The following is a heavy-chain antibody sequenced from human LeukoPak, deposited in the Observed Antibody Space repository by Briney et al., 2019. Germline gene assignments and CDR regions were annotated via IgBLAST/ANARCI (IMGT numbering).Heavy chain of an antibody. CDR1: GGSISSGGYS. J-gene: IGHJ4*02. D-gene: IGHD3-3*01. V-gene: IGHV4-31*03. CDR2: IYYSGST. CDR3: ARAPYDFWSGYSQLYFDY. Sequence: SETLSLTCTVSGGSISSGGYSWSWIRQHPGKGLEWIGYIYYSGSTYYNPSLKSRVTISVDTSKNQFSLKLSSVTAADTAVYYCARAPYDFWSGYSQLYFDYWGQGTLVTVSS.